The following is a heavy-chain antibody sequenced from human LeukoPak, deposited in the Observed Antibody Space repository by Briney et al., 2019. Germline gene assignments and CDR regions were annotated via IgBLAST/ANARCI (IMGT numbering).Heavy chain of an antibody. V-gene: IGHV3-33*06. CDR1: GFTFSDYG. J-gene: IGHJ4*02. D-gene: IGHD5-24*01. CDR2: IWYDGSNK. CDR3: AKKNYHRFDY. Sequence: PGKSLRLSCTASGFTFSDYGMHWVRQPPGKGLEWVAIIWYDGSNKTYEDSVKGRFTVSRDNSKNTLYLQMNSLRAEDTAVYYCAKKNYHRFDYWGQGTLVIVSS.